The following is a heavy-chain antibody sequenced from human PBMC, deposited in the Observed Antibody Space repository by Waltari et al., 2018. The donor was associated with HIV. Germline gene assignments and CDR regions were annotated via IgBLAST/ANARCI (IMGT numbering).Heavy chain of an antibody. D-gene: IGHD2-21*01. Sequence: QVQLQQSGPGLVRPSQTLSLTCAIPGDHLSNDRAAWKWNRQSPSRGLEWLGRTYYRTKWFNDYAGSVSGRININPDTSKNQFSLQLNSVTPDDTAVYFCVRDGPHDGYIGYFDYWGQGSLVTVSS. V-gene: IGHV6-1*01. CDR1: GDHLSNDRAA. J-gene: IGHJ4*02. CDR2: TYYRTKWFN. CDR3: VRDGPHDGYIGYFDY.